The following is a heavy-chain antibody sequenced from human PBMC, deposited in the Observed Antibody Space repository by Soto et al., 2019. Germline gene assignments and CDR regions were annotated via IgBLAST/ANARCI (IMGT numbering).Heavy chain of an antibody. CDR3: ARVKGSGYNNWFDY. D-gene: IGHD3-22*01. CDR1: GYTFTSYA. V-gene: IGHV1-3*01. J-gene: IGHJ5*01. Sequence: GASVKVSCKASGYTFTSYAMHWVRQAPGQRLEWMGWINAGNGNTKYSQKLQGRVTMTTDTSTSTAYMELRSLRSDDTAVYYCARVKGSGYNNWFDYWGQGTLVTVSS. CDR2: INAGNGNT.